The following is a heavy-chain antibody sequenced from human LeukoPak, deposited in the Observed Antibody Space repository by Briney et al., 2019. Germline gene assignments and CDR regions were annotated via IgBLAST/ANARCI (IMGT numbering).Heavy chain of an antibody. V-gene: IGHV3-30*03. CDR3: ARSPPRFGMDV. CDR2: ISYDETKE. CDR1: GFTFSSYG. J-gene: IGHJ6*02. Sequence: GRSLRLSCAASGFTFSSYGMHWVRQAPGKGLEWVAIISYDETKEYYADSVKGRFTISRDKSTNTLYLQMNSLRTEDTSVYYCARSPPRFGMDVWGQGTTVTVTS.